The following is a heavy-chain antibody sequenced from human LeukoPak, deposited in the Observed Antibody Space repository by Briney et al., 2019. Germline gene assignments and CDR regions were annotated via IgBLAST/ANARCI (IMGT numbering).Heavy chain of an antibody. D-gene: IGHD5-18*01. J-gene: IGHJ4*02. CDR3: ARASGGYSYGYERRVFDY. CDR2: ISSSSSYI. V-gene: IGHV3-21*01. Sequence: GGSLRLSCAASGFTFSSYSMNWVRQAPGKGLEWVSSISSSSSYIYYADSVKGRFTISRDNAKNSPYLQMNSLRAEDTAVYYCARASGGYSYGYERRVFDYWGQGTLVTVSS. CDR1: GFTFSSYS.